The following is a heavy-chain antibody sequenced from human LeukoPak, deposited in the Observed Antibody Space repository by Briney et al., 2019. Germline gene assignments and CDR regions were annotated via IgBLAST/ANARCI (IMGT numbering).Heavy chain of an antibody. CDR1: GFTFSSYE. CDR3: AAGSTWH. Sequence: GGSLRLSCTASGFTFSSYEMNWVRQAPGKGLEWISYISSSGSATYYADSAKGRFTISRDNAQNSLYLQMNNLRAEDTAVYYCAAGSTWHWGQGTLVTVSS. D-gene: IGHD6-13*01. V-gene: IGHV3-48*03. CDR2: ISSSGSAT. J-gene: IGHJ4*02.